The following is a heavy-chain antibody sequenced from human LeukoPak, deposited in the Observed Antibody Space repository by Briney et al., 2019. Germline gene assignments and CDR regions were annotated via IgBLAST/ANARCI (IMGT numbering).Heavy chain of an antibody. Sequence: ASETLSLTCAVYGRSFSGYYWSWIRQPPGKGLEWIGEINHSGSTNYNPSLKSRVTISVDTSKNQFSLKLSSVTAADTAVYYCATQNYYGSGSSVDYWGQGTLVTVSS. V-gene: IGHV4-34*01. D-gene: IGHD3-10*01. J-gene: IGHJ4*02. CDR3: ATQNYYGSGSSVDY. CDR2: INHSGST. CDR1: GRSFSGYY.